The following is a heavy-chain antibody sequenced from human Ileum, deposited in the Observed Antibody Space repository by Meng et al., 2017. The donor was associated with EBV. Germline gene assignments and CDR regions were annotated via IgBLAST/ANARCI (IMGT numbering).Heavy chain of an antibody. CDR1: GDSISSSNHW. V-gene: IGHV4-39*01. CDR2: IYYSGST. J-gene: IGHJ4*02. D-gene: IGHD3-3*01. CDR3: ARRYYGVPFDN. Sequence: HLPLHESGTGLVKPSETLSLTCAVSGDSISSSNHWWGWIRQPPGKGLEWVGTIYYSGSTFYNPSLKSRVTISLDTSKNQFSLKVSSVTAADTAVYYCARRYYGVPFDNWGQGTLVTVSS.